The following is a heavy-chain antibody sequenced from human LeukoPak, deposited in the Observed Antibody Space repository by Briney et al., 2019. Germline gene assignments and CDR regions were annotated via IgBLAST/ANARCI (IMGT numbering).Heavy chain of an antibody. V-gene: IGHV3-7*01. CDR2: IKQDGSEK. J-gene: IGHJ4*02. Sequence: GGSLRLSCAASGFTFSSYAMSWVRQAPGKGLEWVANIKQDGSEKYYVDSVKGRFTISRDNAKNSLYLQMNSLRAEDTAVYYCARDRYYYDSSGYYRYDYWGQGTLVTVSS. D-gene: IGHD3-22*01. CDR3: ARDRYYYDSSGYYRYDY. CDR1: GFTFSSYA.